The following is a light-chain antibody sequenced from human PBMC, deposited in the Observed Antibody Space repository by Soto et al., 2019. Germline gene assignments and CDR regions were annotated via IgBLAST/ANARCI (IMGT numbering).Light chain of an antibody. CDR1: QSIRNY. CDR2: AAS. Sequence: DIQMTQSPSSLSASVGDRVTITCRVSQSIRNYLNWYQQKPGKAPKVLIYAASNLQSGVPSRFSGSGSGTDFTLTISSLQPEDFATYYCQQSYSTPITFGQGTRLEIK. CDR3: QQSYSTPIT. V-gene: IGKV1-39*01. J-gene: IGKJ5*01.